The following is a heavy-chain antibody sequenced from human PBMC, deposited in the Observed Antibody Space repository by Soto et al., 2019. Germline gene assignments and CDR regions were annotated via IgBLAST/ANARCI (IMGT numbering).Heavy chain of an antibody. Sequence: LRLSCAASGFTFSSYGMHWVRQAPGKGLEWVAVIWYDGSNKYYADSVKGRFTISRDNSKNTLYLQMNSLRAEDTAVYYCARNSRAGKILFFDWSKYYFDYWGPGTLVTV. CDR2: IWYDGSNK. V-gene: IGHV3-33*01. CDR1: GFTFSSYG. D-gene: IGHD3-9*01. CDR3: ARNSRAGKILFFDWSKYYFDY. J-gene: IGHJ4*02.